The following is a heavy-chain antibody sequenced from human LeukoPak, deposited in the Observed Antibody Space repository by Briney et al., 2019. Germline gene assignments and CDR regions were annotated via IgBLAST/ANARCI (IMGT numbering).Heavy chain of an antibody. V-gene: IGHV1-18*01. CDR1: GYTFTSYG. J-gene: IGHJ5*02. Sequence: ASVKVSCKASGYTFTSYGISWVRQAPGQGLEWMGWISAYNGNTNYAQKLQGRVTMTTDTSTSTAYMELRSLRSDDTAVYYCARDRHPPEVPAAIWFDPWGQGTLVTVSS. CDR2: ISAYNGNT. D-gene: IGHD2-2*01. CDR3: ARDRHPPEVPAAIWFDP.